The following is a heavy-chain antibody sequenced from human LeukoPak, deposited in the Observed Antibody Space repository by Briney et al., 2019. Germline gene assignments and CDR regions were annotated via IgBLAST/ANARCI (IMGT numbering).Heavy chain of an antibody. D-gene: IGHD5-18*01. V-gene: IGHV3-7*01. Sequence: GGSLRLSCAASGFTVSSNYMSWVRQAPGKGLEWVANIKQDGSEKYYVDSVKGRFTISRDNAKNSLYLQMNSLRAEDTAVYYCGRIQLWGGAAFDIWGQGTMVTVSS. CDR3: GRIQLWGGAAFDI. J-gene: IGHJ3*02. CDR2: IKQDGSEK. CDR1: GFTVSSNY.